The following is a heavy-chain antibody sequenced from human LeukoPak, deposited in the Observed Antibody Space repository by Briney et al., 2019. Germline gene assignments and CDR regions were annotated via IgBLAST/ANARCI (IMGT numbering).Heavy chain of an antibody. CDR3: ARKTAVAGYVDY. J-gene: IGHJ4*02. D-gene: IGHD6-19*01. CDR1: GYSISSGYY. CDR2: IHHSGST. Sequence: SETLSLTRTVSGYSISSGYYWGWIRQSPGKGLEWIGSIHHSGSTYYNPSLKSRVTISVDTSKNQLSLKLSSVTAADTTVYYCARKTAVAGYVDYWGQGTLVTVSS. V-gene: IGHV4-38-2*02.